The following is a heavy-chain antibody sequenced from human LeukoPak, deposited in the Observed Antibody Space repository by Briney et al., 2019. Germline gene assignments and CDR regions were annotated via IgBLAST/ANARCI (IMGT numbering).Heavy chain of an antibody. D-gene: IGHD3-22*01. CDR3: ARDAPPYYYDSSGYYPFDY. Sequence: PGGSLRLSCAASGFTFSSYWMSWVRQAPGKGLEWVANIKQDGSEKYYVDSVKGRFTISRDNAKNSLYLQMNSLRAEDTALYYCARDAPPYYYDSSGYYPFDYWGQGTLVTVSS. CDR1: GFTFSSYW. V-gene: IGHV3-7*03. CDR2: IKQDGSEK. J-gene: IGHJ4*02.